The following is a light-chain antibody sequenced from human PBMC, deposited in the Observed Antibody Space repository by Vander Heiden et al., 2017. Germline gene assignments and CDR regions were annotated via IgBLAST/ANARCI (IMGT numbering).Light chain of an antibody. V-gene: IGKV2-28*01. CDR3: MQALQSPIT. J-gene: IGKJ5*01. CDR1: QSLLYSNGYSY. CDR2: WGS. Sequence: DVVMTQSPLSLPVTPGEPASISCRSSQSLLYSNGYSYLDWYLQKPGQSPQLLIYWGSNRASGVPDRFSGSGSGTDFTLKISRVEAEDVGVYYCMQALQSPITFGQGTRLEIK.